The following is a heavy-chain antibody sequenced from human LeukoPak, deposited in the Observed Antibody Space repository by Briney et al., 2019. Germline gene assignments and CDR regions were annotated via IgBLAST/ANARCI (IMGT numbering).Heavy chain of an antibody. CDR2: IYYSGAT. Sequence: SETLSLTCNVSGGSNSMGSYYWSWIRQPPGKGLEWIGIIYYSGATHYYNPSLKSRVTTSVDTSKNQVSLKLSSVTAADTAVYYCARAILYCGGDCYSPRPLFGAYDIWGRGTMVIVSS. D-gene: IGHD2-21*02. CDR3: ARAILYCGGDCYSPRPLFGAYDI. V-gene: IGHV4-61*01. J-gene: IGHJ3*02. CDR1: GGSNSMGSYY.